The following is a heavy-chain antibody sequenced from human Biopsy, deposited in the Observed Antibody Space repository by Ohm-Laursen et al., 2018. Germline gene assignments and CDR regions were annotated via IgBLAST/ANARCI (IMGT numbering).Heavy chain of an antibody. CDR3: ARVGVGAPSIDYFDS. CDR2: IYYSGST. V-gene: IGHV4-59*01. J-gene: IGHJ4*02. CDR1: GVSIYNFF. D-gene: IGHD1-26*01. Sequence: TLSLTCTVSGVSIYNFFWSWIGQPPGKGLEWIGYIYYSGSTNYNPSLKSRVTISVDGSKNHFSLVLSSVTAADTAVYYCARVGVGAPSIDYFDSWGQGALVTVSS.